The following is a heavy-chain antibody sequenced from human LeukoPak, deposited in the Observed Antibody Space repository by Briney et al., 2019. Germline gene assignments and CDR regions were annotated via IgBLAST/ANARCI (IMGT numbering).Heavy chain of an antibody. D-gene: IGHD2-15*01. V-gene: IGHV1-69*05. CDR2: IIPIFGTA. CDR1: GGTFSSYA. J-gene: IGHJ4*02. CDR3: AACSGGSCYVDY. Sequence: ASVKASCKASGGTFSSYAISWVRQAPGQGLEWMGRIIPIFGTANYAQKFQGRVTITTDESTSTAYMELSSLRSEDTAVYYCAACSGGSCYVDYWGQGTLVTVSS.